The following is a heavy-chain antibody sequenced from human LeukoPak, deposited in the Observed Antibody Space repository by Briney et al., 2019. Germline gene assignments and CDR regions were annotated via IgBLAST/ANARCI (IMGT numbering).Heavy chain of an antibody. J-gene: IGHJ5*02. CDR2: ISTSNGKT. CDR1: GYTFTSYG. V-gene: IGHV1-18*01. D-gene: IGHD1-26*01. Sequence: ASVKVSCKASGYTFTSYGISWVRQAPGQGLEWMGWISTSNGKTNYAQKLQDRVTMTTDTSTNTAYMELRSLRSDDRAVYYCARGGWEWLDPWGQGTLVTVSS. CDR3: ARGGWEWLDP.